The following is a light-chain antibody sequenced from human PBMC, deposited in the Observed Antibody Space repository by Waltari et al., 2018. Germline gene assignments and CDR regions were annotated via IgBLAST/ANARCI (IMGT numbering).Light chain of an antibody. V-gene: IGLV1-47*01. CDR2: RSN. Sequence: SVLTQPPSASGTPGQRVTISCSGGSSNIGSNYVHWYQQFPGTAPQVRISRSNQRPSGVPDRFSGSKSGTSASLAISGLRSEDEGDYYCAAWDDRLSGWVFGGGTKLTVL. CDR1: SSNIGSNY. CDR3: AAWDDRLSGWV. J-gene: IGLJ3*02.